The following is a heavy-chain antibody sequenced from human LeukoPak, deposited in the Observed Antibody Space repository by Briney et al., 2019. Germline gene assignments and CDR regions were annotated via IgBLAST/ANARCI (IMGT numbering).Heavy chain of an antibody. D-gene: IGHD5-24*01. CDR2: FYHSRTT. J-gene: IGHJ4*02. V-gene: IGHV4-38-2*02. CDR1: GFSISSGYY. CDR3: ARASEMATNFDY. Sequence: SETLSLTCIVSGFSISSGYYWGWIRQTPGKGLEWIGTFYHSRTTSYNPSLESRVTLPVDTSKNQFSLKLSSVTAADTAVYYCARASEMATNFDYWGQGTLVTVSS.